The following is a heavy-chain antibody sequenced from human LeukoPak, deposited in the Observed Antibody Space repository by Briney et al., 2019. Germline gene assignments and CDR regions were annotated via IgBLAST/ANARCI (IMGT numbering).Heavy chain of an antibody. D-gene: IGHD3-22*01. Sequence: PSETLSLTCAVYGGSFSGYYWSWIRQPPGKGLEWIGEINHSGSTNYNPSLKSRVTISVDTSKNQFPLKLSSVTAADTAVYYCASRSGYYDSSGYYLLSMDAFDIWGQGTMVTVSS. V-gene: IGHV4-34*01. CDR2: INHSGST. CDR3: ASRSGYYDSSGYYLLSMDAFDI. CDR1: GGSFSGYY. J-gene: IGHJ3*02.